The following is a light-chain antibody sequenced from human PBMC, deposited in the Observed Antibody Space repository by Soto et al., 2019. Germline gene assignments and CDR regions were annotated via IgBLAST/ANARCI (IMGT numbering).Light chain of an antibody. CDR3: VLYMGSGISV. CDR1: SGSVSTSYY. Sequence: QAVLTQEPSFSVSPGGTVTLTCGLSSGSVSTSYYPSWYQQTPGQAPRTLIYSTNTRSSGVPDRFSGSILGNKAALTITGAQADDESDYSCVLYMGSGISVFGGGTKLTVL. J-gene: IGLJ2*01. CDR2: STN. V-gene: IGLV8-61*01.